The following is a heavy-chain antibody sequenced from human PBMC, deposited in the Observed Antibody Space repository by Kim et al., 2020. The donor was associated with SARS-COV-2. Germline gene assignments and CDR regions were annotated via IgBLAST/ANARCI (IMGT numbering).Heavy chain of an antibody. Sequence: SETLSLTCTVSGGSISSGGYYWSWIRQHPGKGLEWIGYIYYSGSTYYNPSLKSRVTISVDTSKNQFSLKLSSVTAADTAVYYCARGLGGTMVRGVNPDFDYWGQGTLVTVSS. D-gene: IGHD3-10*01. V-gene: IGHV4-31*03. CDR2: IYYSGST. CDR3: ARGLGGTMVRGVNPDFDY. J-gene: IGHJ4*02. CDR1: GGSISSGGYY.